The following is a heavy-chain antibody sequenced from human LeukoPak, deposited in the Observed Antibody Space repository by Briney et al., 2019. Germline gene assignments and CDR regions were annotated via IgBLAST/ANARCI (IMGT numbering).Heavy chain of an antibody. D-gene: IGHD6-19*01. J-gene: IGHJ4*02. CDR3: ARTHSSGHLGDFDY. V-gene: IGHV3-21*01. Sequence: GGSLRLSCAASGFTFSSYSMNWVRQAPGKGLEWVSSISSSSSTIYYADSVKGRFTISRDNAKNSLYLQMNSLRAEDTAVYYCARTHSSGHLGDFDYWGQGTLVTVSS. CDR1: GFTFSSYS. CDR2: ISSSSSTI.